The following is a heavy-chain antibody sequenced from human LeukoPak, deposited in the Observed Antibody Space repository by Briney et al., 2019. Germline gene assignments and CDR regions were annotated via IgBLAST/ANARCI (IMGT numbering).Heavy chain of an antibody. CDR2: ISGSSGII. V-gene: IGHV3-48*01. J-gene: IGHJ4*02. D-gene: IGHD3-22*01. CDR1: GFTFNTYT. Sequence: PGGSLRLSCAAPGFTFNTYTMNWVRQAPGKGLEWVSYISGSSGIIDYADSVRGRFTISRDNAKNSLYLQMNSLRAEDTAVYYCARGSTYYDSSGQVPFDYWGQGTLVTVSS. CDR3: ARGSTYYDSSGQVPFDY.